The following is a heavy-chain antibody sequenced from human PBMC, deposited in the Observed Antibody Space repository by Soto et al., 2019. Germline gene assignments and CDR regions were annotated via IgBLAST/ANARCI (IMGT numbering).Heavy chain of an antibody. CDR1: GGTFSSYA. Sequence: QVQLVQSGAEVKKPGSSLKVSCKASGGTFSSYAISWVRQAPGQGLEWMGGIIPISGTANYAQKFQGRVTITADESTSTAYMQLSSLRSEDTAVYYCARSQGSSTSLEIYYYYYYGMAVWGQGTTVTVSS. J-gene: IGHJ6*02. CDR3: ARSQGSSTSLEIYYYYYYGMAV. D-gene: IGHD2-2*01. CDR2: IIPISGTA. V-gene: IGHV1-69*01.